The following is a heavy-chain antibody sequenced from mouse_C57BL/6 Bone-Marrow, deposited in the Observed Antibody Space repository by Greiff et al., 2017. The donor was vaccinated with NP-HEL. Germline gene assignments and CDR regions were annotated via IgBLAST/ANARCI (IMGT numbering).Heavy chain of an antibody. D-gene: IGHD1-1*02. Sequence: VKLQESGPELVKPGASVKISCKASGYAFSSSWMNWVKQRPGKGLEWIGRIYPGDGDTNYNGKFKGKATLTADKSSSTAYMQLSSLTSEDSAVYFCARRGYFDYWGQSTTLTVSS. CDR2: IYPGDGDT. CDR1: GYAFSSSW. J-gene: IGHJ2*01. CDR3: ARRGYFDY. V-gene: IGHV1-82*01.